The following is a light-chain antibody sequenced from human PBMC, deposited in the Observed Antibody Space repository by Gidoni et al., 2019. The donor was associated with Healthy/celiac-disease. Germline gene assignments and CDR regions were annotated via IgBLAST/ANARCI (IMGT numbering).Light chain of an antibody. J-gene: IGLJ1*01. Sequence: QSALTQPASVSRSPGQSITISCTGTSSDVGGYNYVSWYQQHPGKAPKIMIYDVSNRPSGVSNRFSGSKSGNTASLTISGLQAEDEADYYGSSYTSSTTYVFGTGTKVTVL. V-gene: IGLV2-14*01. CDR1: SSDVGGYNY. CDR2: DVS. CDR3: SSYTSSTTYV.